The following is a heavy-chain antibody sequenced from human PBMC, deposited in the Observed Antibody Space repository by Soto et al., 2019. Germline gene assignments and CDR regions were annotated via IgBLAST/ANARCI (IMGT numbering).Heavy chain of an antibody. J-gene: IGHJ4*02. CDR1: GFTFNNAW. CDR3: SAGYCSGAYCYSSHY. Sequence: EVHLVESGGGLVKPGESLRLSCAASGFTFNNAWMNWVRQAPGKGLEWVGRIKSYSAGGTTDYAAPLKGRFTISRDESRDTLYLQLNSLKPEYAAVYYCSAGYCSGAYCYSSHYWGQGTLVTVSS. V-gene: IGHV3-15*07. CDR2: IKSYSAGGTT. D-gene: IGHD2-15*01.